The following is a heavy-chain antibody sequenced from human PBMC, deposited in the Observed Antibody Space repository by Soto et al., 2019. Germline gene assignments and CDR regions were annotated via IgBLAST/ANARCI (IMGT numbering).Heavy chain of an antibody. CDR2: IKPDGSEQ. J-gene: IGHJ6*02. D-gene: IGHD1-20*01. V-gene: IGHV3-7*01. CDR3: ARGNWKYYYGFDV. CDR1: EFTFDKYY. Sequence: EVQLVESGGGLVQPGGSLRLSCAASEFTFDKYYMTWVRQAPGKGPEWVANIKPDGSEQYYVDSVKGRFTISRDNANNSLYLQMNSLRAEDTAVYFCARGNWKYYYGFDVWGQGTTVTVSS.